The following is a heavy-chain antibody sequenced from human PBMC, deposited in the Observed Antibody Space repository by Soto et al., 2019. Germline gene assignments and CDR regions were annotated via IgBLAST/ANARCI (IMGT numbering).Heavy chain of an antibody. D-gene: IGHD2-15*01. Sequence: QLQLQESGPGLVKPSETLSLTCTVSGGSISSSSYYWGWIRQPPGKGLEWIGSIYYSGSTYFNPSLKSRVTKSVDTSKNQFSLKVSSVTAADTAVYYCARVGAAIIAFDIWGQGTMVTVSS. J-gene: IGHJ3*02. V-gene: IGHV4-39*01. CDR2: IYYSGST. CDR3: ARVGAAIIAFDI. CDR1: GGSISSSSYY.